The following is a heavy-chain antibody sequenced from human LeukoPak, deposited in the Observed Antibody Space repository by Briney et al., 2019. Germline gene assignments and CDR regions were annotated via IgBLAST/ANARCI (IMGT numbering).Heavy chain of an antibody. Sequence: GGPLRLSCAASGLTFSTHWMHWVRQAPGKGLVWVSRINGDGSLSYADSVKGRFTISRDNTKNMLYLQMNSLRAEDTAVYYCAGGASSTVHYWGQGTLVTVSS. CDR1: GLTFSTHW. V-gene: IGHV3-74*01. CDR2: INGDGSL. CDR3: AGGASSTVHY. D-gene: IGHD6-13*01. J-gene: IGHJ4*02.